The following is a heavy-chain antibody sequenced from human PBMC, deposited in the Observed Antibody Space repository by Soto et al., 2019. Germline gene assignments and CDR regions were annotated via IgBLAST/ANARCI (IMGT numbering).Heavy chain of an antibody. CDR2: IIPIFGTA. D-gene: IGHD3-22*01. J-gene: IGHJ6*02. V-gene: IGHV1-69*13. Sequence: ASVKVSCKASGGTFSSYAISWVRQAPGQGLEWMGGIIPIFGTANYAQKFQGRVTITADESTSTAYMELSSLRSEDTAVYYCGGGYYDSSGYYYYYYGMDVWGQGTTVTVSS. CDR1: GGTFSSYA. CDR3: GGGYYDSSGYYYYYYGMDV.